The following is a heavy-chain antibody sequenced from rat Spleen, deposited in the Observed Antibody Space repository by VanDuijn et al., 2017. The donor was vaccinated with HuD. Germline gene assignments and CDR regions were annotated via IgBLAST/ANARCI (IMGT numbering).Heavy chain of an antibody. Sequence: EVQLQESGPGLVKPSQSLSLTCSVPGYSITSSYRWNWIRKFPGNKMEWMGYISYSGSTSYNPSLKSRISITRDTSKNQFFLQLNSVTTEDTATYYGARGGFGPTPFAYWGQGTLVTVSS. CDR2: ISYSGST. D-gene: IGHD4-3*01. J-gene: IGHJ3*01. CDR1: GYSITSSY. CDR3: ARGGFGPTPFAY. V-gene: IGHV3-1*01.